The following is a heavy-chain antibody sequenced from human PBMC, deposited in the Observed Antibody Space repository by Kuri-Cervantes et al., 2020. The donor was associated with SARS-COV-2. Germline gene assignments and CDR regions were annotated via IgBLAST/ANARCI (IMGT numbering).Heavy chain of an antibody. J-gene: IGHJ6*02. CDR3: AKDGGGEVWSGYIMDV. V-gene: IGHV3-21*04. CDR2: ISSSSSYI. CDR1: GFTFSSYS. Sequence: GESLKISCAASGFTFSSYSMNWVRQAPGKGLGWVSSISSSSSYIYYADSVKGRFTIPRDNAKNSLYLQMNSLGAEDTAVYYCAKDGGGEVWSGYIMDVWGQGTTVTVSS. D-gene: IGHD3-3*01.